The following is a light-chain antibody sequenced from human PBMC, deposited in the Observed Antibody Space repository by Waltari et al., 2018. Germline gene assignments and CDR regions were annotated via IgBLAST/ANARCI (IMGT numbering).Light chain of an antibody. CDR1: QSVSRT. J-gene: IGKJ1*01. Sequence: DIVLTQSPGTLSLTPGDRATLSCRASQSVSRTLAWYQQKPGQAPRLLIYGASTRATGIPERFSGGGSGTDFSLTISRLEPEDFAVYYCQHYVSLPATFGQGTKVEIK. V-gene: IGKV3-20*01. CDR3: QHYVSLPAT. CDR2: GAS.